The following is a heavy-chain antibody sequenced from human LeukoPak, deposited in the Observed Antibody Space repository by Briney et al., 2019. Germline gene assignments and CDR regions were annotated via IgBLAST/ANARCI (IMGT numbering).Heavy chain of an antibody. V-gene: IGHV3-21*06. J-gene: IGHJ4*02. CDR3: ARRAPSHDFDY. Sequence: GGSLRLSCAASGFTFSSYWMNWVRQAPGKGLEWVSAISTSGSSIYYADSVKGRFTISRDNAKNSLYLLMNSLRAEDTAVYYCARRAPSHDFDYWGQGTLVTVSS. CDR1: GFTFSSYW. CDR2: ISTSGSSI.